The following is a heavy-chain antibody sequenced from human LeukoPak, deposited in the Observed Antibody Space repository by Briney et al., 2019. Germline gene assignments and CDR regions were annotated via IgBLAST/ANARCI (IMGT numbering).Heavy chain of an antibody. CDR1: GGSISSGGYY. D-gene: IGHD5-18*01. CDR2: IYYSGST. CDR3: ARDYPGRGYSYGKSYYYYGMDV. Sequence: SETLSLTCTVSGGSISSGGYYWSWIRQHPGKGLESIGYIYYSGSTYYNPSLKSRVTISVDTSKNQFSLKLSSVTAADTAVYYCARDYPGRGYSYGKSYYYYGMDVWGQGTTVTVSS. J-gene: IGHJ6*02. V-gene: IGHV4-31*03.